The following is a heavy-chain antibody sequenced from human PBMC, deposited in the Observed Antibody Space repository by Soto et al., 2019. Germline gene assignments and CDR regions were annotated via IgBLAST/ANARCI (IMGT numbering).Heavy chain of an antibody. CDR1: GFTFSTYA. CDR2: INSRSTSI. Sequence: EVQLVESGGGLVQPGGSLRLSCAASGFTFSTYAMNWVRQAPGKGLEWGSYINSRSTSIYYADSVKGRFTISRNNAKTSLFLQMNSLRDEDTAVYYSARDAGTVVVVATYYYYGMDVWGQGTTVTVSS. V-gene: IGHV3-48*02. J-gene: IGHJ6*02. CDR3: ARDAGTVVVVATYYYYGMDV. D-gene: IGHD2-15*01.